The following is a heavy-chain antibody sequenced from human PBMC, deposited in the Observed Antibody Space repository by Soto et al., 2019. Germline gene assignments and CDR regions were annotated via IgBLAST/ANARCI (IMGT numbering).Heavy chain of an antibody. V-gene: IGHV1-18*01. J-gene: IGHJ2*01. Sequence: QVHLVQSGAEMKEPGASVKVSCQASGYTFMNYAISWVRQAPGQGLEWMGWISPSTGNTDQAQGLQGRITLTLESSPKKGNLEVRSLGTEAPAVYYCARCYCSLGSCYACWHLDLWGPGTLVTVSS. CDR1: GYTFMNYA. D-gene: IGHD2-15*01. CDR2: ISPSTGNT. CDR3: ARCYCSLGSCYACWHLDL.